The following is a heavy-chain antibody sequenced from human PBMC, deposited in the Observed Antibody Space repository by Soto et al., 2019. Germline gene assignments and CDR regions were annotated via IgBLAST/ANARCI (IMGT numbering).Heavy chain of an antibody. CDR3: AKDSGVLRFLEWSGDY. CDR2: ISYDGSNK. D-gene: IGHD3-3*01. V-gene: IGHV3-30*18. J-gene: IGHJ4*02. CDR1: GFTFSSYG. Sequence: GGSLRLSCAASGFTFSSYGMHWVRQAPGKGLEWVAVISYDGSNKYYADSVKGRFTISRDNSKNTLYLQMNSLRAEDTAVYYCAKDSGVLRFLEWSGDYWGQGTQVTVSS.